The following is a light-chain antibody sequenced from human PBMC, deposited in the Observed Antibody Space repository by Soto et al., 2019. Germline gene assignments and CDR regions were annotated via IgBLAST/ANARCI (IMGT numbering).Light chain of an antibody. CDR1: QLVVTSY. CDR3: QLFGRSPT. V-gene: IGKV3-20*01. CDR2: GAL. J-gene: IGKJ3*01. Sequence: EIVLTQSPVTLSFSPFERATLSFRASQLVVTSYLHWYQHKPGQAPRLLISGALTRATGVPDRFSGSGSGTDFTLTISRLEPEDCAVYYCQLFGRSPTFGPGIKVDIK.